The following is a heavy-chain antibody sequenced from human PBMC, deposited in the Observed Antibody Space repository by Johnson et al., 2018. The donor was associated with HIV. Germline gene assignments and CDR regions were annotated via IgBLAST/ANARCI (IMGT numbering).Heavy chain of an antibody. CDR3: ASLIWGGGFDI. CDR1: GFPFSSFW. D-gene: IGHD3-16*01. Sequence: VQLVESGGGLVQPGGSLRLSCVVSGFPFSSFWMHWVRQTPGKGLEWVANINQDGSEKYYVDSARGRFTISRDNAKNSLYLQMNSLRAEDTAVYYCASLIWGGGFDIWGQGTIVTVSS. V-gene: IGHV3-7*01. CDR2: INQDGSEK. J-gene: IGHJ3*02.